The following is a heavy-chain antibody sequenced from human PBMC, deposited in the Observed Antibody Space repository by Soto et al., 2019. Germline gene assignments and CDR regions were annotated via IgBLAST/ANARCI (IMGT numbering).Heavy chain of an antibody. CDR3: ATQSYSNSGAYYYYAMYV. J-gene: IGHJ6*02. CDR1: GGSISSGGYS. V-gene: IGHV4-30-2*01. Sequence: TSETLSLTCAVSGGSISSGGYSWSWIRQPPGKGLEWIGYIYQSGSTYYNPSLKSRVTISVDRSRNQFSLKLSSVTAADTAVYFCATQSYSNSGAYYYYAMYVWGQGTTVTVSS. CDR2: IYQSGST. D-gene: IGHD4-4*01.